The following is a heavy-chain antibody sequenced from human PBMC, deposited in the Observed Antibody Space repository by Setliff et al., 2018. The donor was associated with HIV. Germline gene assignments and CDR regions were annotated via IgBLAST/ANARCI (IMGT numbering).Heavy chain of an antibody. V-gene: IGHV4-59*01. CDR2: IYYSGST. CDR1: SGSISSYY. J-gene: IGHJ3*02. CDR3: ARDRYYYDSSGYSGAFDI. D-gene: IGHD3-22*01. Sequence: SETPSLTCTVSSGSISSYYWTWIRQPPGKGLEWIGYIYYSGSTNYNPSLKSRVTISVDTSKNQFSLKLSSVTAADTAVYYCARDRYYYDSSGYSGAFDIWGQGTMVTVSS.